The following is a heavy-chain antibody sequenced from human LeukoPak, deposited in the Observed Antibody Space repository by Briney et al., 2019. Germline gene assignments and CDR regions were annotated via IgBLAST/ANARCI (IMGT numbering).Heavy chain of an antibody. CDR2: INHSGST. J-gene: IGHJ4*02. V-gene: IGHV4-34*01. CDR1: GGSFSGYY. CDR3: ARVLPRKGPVRFPYSSGLFDY. Sequence: SETLSLTCDVDGGSFSGYYWSWIRQPPGKGLEWIGEINHSGSTNYNPSLKSRVTISVDTSKNQFSLKPSSVTAADTAVYYCARVLPRKGPVRFPYSSGLFDYWGQGTLVTVSS. D-gene: IGHD3-22*01.